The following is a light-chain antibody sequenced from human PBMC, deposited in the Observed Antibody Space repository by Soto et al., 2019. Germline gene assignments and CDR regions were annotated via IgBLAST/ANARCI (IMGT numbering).Light chain of an antibody. J-gene: IGLJ2*01. CDR3: QSFDSSRGI. CDR2: GNY. V-gene: IGLV1-40*01. Sequence: QSVLTQPPSVSGAPGQRVTISFTWDNSNIGANYDVHWYQQVPGTVPKLRIYGNYNRPSGVPDRFSASKSGTSASLDITGLQAEDEADYYCQSFDSSRGIFGGGTKVTVL. CDR1: NSNIGANYD.